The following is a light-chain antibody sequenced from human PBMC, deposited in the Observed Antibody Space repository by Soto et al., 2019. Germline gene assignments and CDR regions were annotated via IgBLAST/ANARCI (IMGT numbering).Light chain of an antibody. J-gene: IGKJ1*01. CDR3: QQYGSSRLT. Sequence: EIVLTQSPGTLSLSPGERATLSCRASQSVSSSYLAWYQQKPGQAPRLLIYGASSRATGIPDRFSGSGSGTDFTLTISRPDPEDFAVYYYQQYGSSRLTFGHETKLEIK. V-gene: IGKV3-20*01. CDR1: QSVSSSY. CDR2: GAS.